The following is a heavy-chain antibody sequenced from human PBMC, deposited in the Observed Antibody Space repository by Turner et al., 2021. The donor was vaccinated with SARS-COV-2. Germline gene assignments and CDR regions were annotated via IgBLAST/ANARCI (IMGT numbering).Heavy chain of an antibody. Sequence: EVHLLESGGGSVQPGGSLRLSCAASGFTFSSYALSWFRQAPGKGLEWVSARSGSGDNTRYTDAVKGRFTISRDNSKNTLFLQMNSLRAEDTAVYYCAKGPDIVATIWGTLFSGTFDYWGQGTLVTVSS. CDR1: GFTFSSYA. CDR3: AKGPDIVATIWGTLFSGTFDY. J-gene: IGHJ4*02. D-gene: IGHD5-12*01. CDR2: RSGSGDNT. V-gene: IGHV3-23*01.